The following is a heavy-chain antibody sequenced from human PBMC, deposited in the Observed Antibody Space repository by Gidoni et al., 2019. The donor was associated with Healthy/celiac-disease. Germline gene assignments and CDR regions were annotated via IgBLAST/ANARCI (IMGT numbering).Heavy chain of an antibody. V-gene: IGHV3-21*01. CDR3: ARDYSGSGSHHFDY. Sequence: EVQLVESGGGLVKPGGSLRLSCAASGFPFSSYSMNWVRQAPGKGLEWVSSMSSSSSYIYYADSVKGRFTISRDNAKNSLYLQMNSLRAEDTAVYYCARDYSGSGSHHFDYWGQGTLVTVSS. CDR2: MSSSSSYI. CDR1: GFPFSSYS. J-gene: IGHJ4*02. D-gene: IGHD3-10*01.